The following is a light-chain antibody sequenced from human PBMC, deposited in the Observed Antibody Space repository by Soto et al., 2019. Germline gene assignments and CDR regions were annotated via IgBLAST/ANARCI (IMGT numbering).Light chain of an antibody. CDR3: TSYTTSNTVV. CDR2: EVK. CDR1: TSDVGAYNR. Sequence: QSALTQPPSVSGSPGQSVTISCSGTTSDVGAYNRVSWYQQPPGTSPKLIIYEVKNRPSGVPDRFSGSKSGNTASLTISGLQAEDEGDYYCTSYTTSNTVVFGGGTKLTVL. V-gene: IGLV2-18*02. J-gene: IGLJ2*01.